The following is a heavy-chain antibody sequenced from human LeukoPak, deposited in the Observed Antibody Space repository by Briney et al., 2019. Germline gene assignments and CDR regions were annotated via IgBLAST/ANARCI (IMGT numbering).Heavy chain of an antibody. CDR2: IYYSGST. CDR3: AKIGAVAGTYFQH. D-gene: IGHD6-19*01. J-gene: IGHJ1*01. CDR1: GGSISSGSYY. V-gene: IGHV4-39*01. Sequence: SETLSLTCTVSGGSISSGSYYWGWIRQPPGKGLEWIGSIYYSGSTYYNPSLKSRVTISVDTSKNQFSLKLGSVTAADTAVYYCAKIGAVAGTYFQHWGQGTLVTVSS.